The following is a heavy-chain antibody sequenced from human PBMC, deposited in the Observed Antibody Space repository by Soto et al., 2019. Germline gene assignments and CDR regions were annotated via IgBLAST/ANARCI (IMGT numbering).Heavy chain of an antibody. CDR3: TTGPPPYYEYYYGMDV. D-gene: IGHD1-26*01. J-gene: IGHJ6*02. CDR2: IKSKTDGGTT. CDR1: GFTFSNAW. Sequence: EVQLVESGGGLVKPGGSLRLSCAASGFTFSNAWMNWVRQAPGKGLEWVGRIKSKTDGGTTDYAAPVKGGFTISRDDSKNTLYLQMNSLKTEDTAVYYCTTGPPPYYEYYYGMDVWGQGTTVTVSS. V-gene: IGHV3-15*07.